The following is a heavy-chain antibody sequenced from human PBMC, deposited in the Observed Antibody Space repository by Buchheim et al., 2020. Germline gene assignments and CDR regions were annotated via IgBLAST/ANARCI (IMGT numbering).Heavy chain of an antibody. J-gene: IGHJ4*02. V-gene: IGHV3-48*03. D-gene: IGHD3-22*01. CDR2: ISSSGSTI. CDR3: ARLAYHYDSSGFDY. Sequence: EQLVESGGGVVQPGRSLRLSCAASGFTFSSYEMNWVRQAPGKGLECISYISSSGSTIYYADSVKGRFTISRDNAKNSLYLQMNSLRAEDTAVYYCARLAYHYDSSGFDYWGQGTL. CDR1: GFTFSSYE.